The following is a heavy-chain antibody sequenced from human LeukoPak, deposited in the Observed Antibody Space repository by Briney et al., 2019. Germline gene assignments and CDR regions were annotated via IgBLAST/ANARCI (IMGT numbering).Heavy chain of an antibody. CDR3: ARGRPNYYDSSGYYYY. Sequence: SETLSLTCAVYGGSFGGYYWSWIRQPPGKGLEWIGEINHSGSTNYNPSLKSRVTISVDTSKSQFSLKLSSVTAADTAVYYCARGRPNYYDSSGYYYYWGQGTLVTVSS. CDR1: GGSFGGYY. D-gene: IGHD3-22*01. CDR2: INHSGST. J-gene: IGHJ4*02. V-gene: IGHV4-34*01.